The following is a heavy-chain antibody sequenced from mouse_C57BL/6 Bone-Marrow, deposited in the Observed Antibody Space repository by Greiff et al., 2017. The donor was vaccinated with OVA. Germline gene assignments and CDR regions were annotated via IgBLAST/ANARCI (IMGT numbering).Heavy chain of an antibody. CDR1: GFSFNTYA. CDR3: VRSGNCLYFDY. J-gene: IGHJ2*01. D-gene: IGHD2-1*01. CDR2: IRSKSNNYAT. Sequence: EVMLVESGGGLVQPKGSLKLSCAASGFSFNTYAMNWVRQAPGKGLEWVARIRSKSNNYATYYADSVKDRFTISRDDSESMLYLRMNNLKTEDPAMYYCVRSGNCLYFDYWGQGTTLTVSS. V-gene: IGHV10-1*01.